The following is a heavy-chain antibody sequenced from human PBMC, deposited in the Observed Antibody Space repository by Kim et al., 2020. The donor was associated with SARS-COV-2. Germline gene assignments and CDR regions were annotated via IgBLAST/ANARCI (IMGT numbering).Heavy chain of an antibody. D-gene: IGHD3-10*01. CDR2: IYYSGST. CDR1: GGSISSYY. J-gene: IGHJ6*02. V-gene: IGHV4-59*13. CDR3: ARDVVRPSYSSYYYGMDV. Sequence: SETLSLTCTVSGGSISSYYWSWIRQPPGKGLEWIGYIYYSGSTNYNPSLKSRVTISVDTSKNQFSLKLSSVTAADTAVYYCARDVVRPSYSSYYYGMDVWGQGTTVTVSS.